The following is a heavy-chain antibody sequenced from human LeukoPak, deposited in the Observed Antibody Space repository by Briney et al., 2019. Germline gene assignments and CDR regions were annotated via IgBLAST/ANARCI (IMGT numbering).Heavy chain of an antibody. CDR1: GFALTTYN. Sequence: ASVTVSCKASGFALTTYNIVWLRQAPGQGLEWVGWVTAFNENTHYSRKVQGRVTMTRDTSTSTAYMELRSLRSDDTAVYYCARNTYGYKFSMDVWGKGTTVTVSS. CDR2: VTAFNENT. D-gene: IGHD5-24*01. CDR3: ARNTYGYKFSMDV. J-gene: IGHJ6*03. V-gene: IGHV1-18*01.